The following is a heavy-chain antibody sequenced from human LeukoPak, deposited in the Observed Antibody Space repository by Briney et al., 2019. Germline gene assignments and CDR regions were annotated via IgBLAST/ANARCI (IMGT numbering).Heavy chain of an antibody. CDR1: GFTFSRYS. Sequence: PGGSLRLSCAASGFTFSRYSMNWVRQAPGKGLEWVSSISISSNYIYYPDSLKGRFTISRDNAKNSLYLQMNNLKAEDTAVYYCARGSRLGVVGRDVFDIWGQGKMVTVSS. CDR2: ISISSNYI. CDR3: ARGSRLGVVGRDVFDI. J-gene: IGHJ3*02. D-gene: IGHD3-3*01. V-gene: IGHV3-21*01.